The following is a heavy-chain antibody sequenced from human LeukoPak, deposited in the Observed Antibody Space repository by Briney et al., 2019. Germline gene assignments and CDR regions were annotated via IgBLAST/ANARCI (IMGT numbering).Heavy chain of an antibody. CDR3: ARPSQQWLAPGGFDY. CDR2: ISYDGSNK. D-gene: IGHD6-19*01. CDR1: GFTFSSYA. V-gene: IGHV3-30*04. Sequence: LXLSXXASGFTFSSYAMHWVRQAPGKGLEGVAVISYDGSNKYYADSVKGRFTISRDNSKNTLYLQMNSLRAEDTAVYYCARPSQQWLAPGGFDYWGQGTLVTVSS. J-gene: IGHJ4*02.